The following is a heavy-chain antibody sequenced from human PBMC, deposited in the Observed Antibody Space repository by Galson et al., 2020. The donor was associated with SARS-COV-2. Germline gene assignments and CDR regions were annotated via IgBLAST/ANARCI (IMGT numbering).Heavy chain of an antibody. CDR3: ATGAAAGIINWFDP. CDR1: GYTLIELS. D-gene: IGHD6-13*01. CDR2: FDPEDGET. J-gene: IGHJ5*02. Sequence: ASVKVSCKVSGYTLIELSMHWVRQAPGKGLEWMGGFDPEDGETIYAQKFQGRVTMTEDTSTDTAYMELSSLRSEDTAVYYCATGAAAGIINWFDPWGQGTLVTVSS. V-gene: IGHV1-24*01.